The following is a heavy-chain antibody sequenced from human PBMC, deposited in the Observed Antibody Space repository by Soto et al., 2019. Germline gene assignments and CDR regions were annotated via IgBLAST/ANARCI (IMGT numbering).Heavy chain of an antibody. J-gene: IGHJ4*02. CDR2: ISGGGGST. Sequence: EVQLLESGGGLVQPGGSLRLSCAASGFTFSSYAMSWVRQAPGMGLEWVSAISGGGGSTYSADSVKGRFTISRDNSKNTLYLQMNSLRAEDTAVYHCAIHRALPYYFEYWGQGILVTVSS. CDR3: AIHRALPYYFEY. V-gene: IGHV3-23*01. CDR1: GFTFSSYA.